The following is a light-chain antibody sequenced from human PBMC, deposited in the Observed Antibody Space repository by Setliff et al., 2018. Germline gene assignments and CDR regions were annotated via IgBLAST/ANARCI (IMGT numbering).Light chain of an antibody. CDR2: DAS. V-gene: IGKV1-33*01. J-gene: IGKJ2*01. Sequence: DIEMTQSPSSLSASVGDRVTITCQASQDTRKYLNWYQHKPGEAPKLLIYDASNLETGVPSRFSGSGSGTDFTFIISSLQPEDIATYYCQQYHRVPYTFGQGTKWISN. CDR3: QQYHRVPYT. CDR1: QDTRKY.